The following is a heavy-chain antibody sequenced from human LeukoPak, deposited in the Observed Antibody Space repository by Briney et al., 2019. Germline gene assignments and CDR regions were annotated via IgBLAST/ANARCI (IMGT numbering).Heavy chain of an antibody. V-gene: IGHV4-34*01. CDR3: ARGGSYVNY. J-gene: IGHJ4*02. D-gene: IGHD1-26*01. CDR2: INHSGST. Sequence: SETLSLTCAVYCGSFSGYYWSGIRQPPGKGLEWIGEINHSGSTNYNPALKSRVTIAVDTSKHQCSLKLSSVTAADTAVYYCARGGSYVNYWGQGTLVTVSS. CDR1: CGSFSGYY.